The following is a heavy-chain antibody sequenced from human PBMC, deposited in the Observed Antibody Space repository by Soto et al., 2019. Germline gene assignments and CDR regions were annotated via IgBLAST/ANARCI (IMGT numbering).Heavy chain of an antibody. J-gene: IGHJ6*02. D-gene: IGHD1-1*01. CDR2: ITYDNK. Sequence: QVPLVESGGGVVQPGRSLRLSCVASGFTFSNYGMHWVRQAPGKGLEWVAVITYDNKYYADSVKGRFTISRYNSKSTLYLQMNSLRDEDTAVYYCSKRVSDNKSGMDVSGQGTTVTVS. CDR3: SKRVSDNKSGMDV. V-gene: IGHV3-30*18. CDR1: GFTFSNYG.